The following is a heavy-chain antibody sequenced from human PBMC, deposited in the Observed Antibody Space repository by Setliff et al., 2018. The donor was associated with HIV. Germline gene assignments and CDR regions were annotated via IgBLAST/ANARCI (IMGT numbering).Heavy chain of an antibody. Sequence: PGGSLRLSCEASGFSVTDTYMGWVRQAPGKGLEWVTVMYKGGKTYYADFVKGRFTIARDDSKNTVSLQLNSLRAEDTGVYHCARHPYGVFDYWGQGTLVTVSS. CDR3: ARHPYGVFDY. CDR2: MYKGGKT. V-gene: IGHV3-66*04. D-gene: IGHD3-3*01. J-gene: IGHJ4*02. CDR1: GFSVTDTY.